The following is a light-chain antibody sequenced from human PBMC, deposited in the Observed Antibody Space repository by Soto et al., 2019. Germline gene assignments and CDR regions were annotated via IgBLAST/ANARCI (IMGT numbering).Light chain of an antibody. Sequence: QSVLTEPPSASGTPGQGVTISCSGSSSNIGSNYVYWYQQLPGTAPKLLIYRNNQRPSGVPDRFSGSKSGTSASLAISGLRSEDEADYYCAAWDDSLSAHYVFGTGTQLPVL. J-gene: IGLJ1*01. CDR2: RNN. CDR3: AAWDDSLSAHYV. V-gene: IGLV1-47*01. CDR1: SSNIGSNY.